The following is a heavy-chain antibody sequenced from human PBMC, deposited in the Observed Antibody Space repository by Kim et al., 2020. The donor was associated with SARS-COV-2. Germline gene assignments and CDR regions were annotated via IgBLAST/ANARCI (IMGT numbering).Heavy chain of an antibody. Sequence: KFQGRVTIARDTSASTAYMELSSLRSEDTAVYYCARDYADYYDSSGLTDWGQGTLVTVSS. D-gene: IGHD3-22*01. V-gene: IGHV1-3*01. J-gene: IGHJ4*02. CDR3: ARDYADYYDSSGLTD.